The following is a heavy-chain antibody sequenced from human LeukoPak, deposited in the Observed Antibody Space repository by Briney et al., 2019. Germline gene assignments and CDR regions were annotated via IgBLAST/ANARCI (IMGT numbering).Heavy chain of an antibody. Sequence: GGSLRLSCAASGFTVSSNYMSWVRQAPGKGLEWVSVIYSGGSTYYADSVKGRFTISRDNSKNTLYLQMNSLRAEDTAVYYCAGYRADILTGYYKDWGQGTLVTVSS. CDR2: IYSGGST. J-gene: IGHJ4*02. CDR3: AGYRADILTGYYKD. V-gene: IGHV3-66*01. D-gene: IGHD3-9*01. CDR1: GFTVSSNY.